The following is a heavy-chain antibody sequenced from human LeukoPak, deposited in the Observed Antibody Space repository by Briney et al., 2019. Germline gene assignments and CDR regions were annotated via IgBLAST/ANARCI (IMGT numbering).Heavy chain of an antibody. Sequence: GGSLRLSCAASGFIFSSHCMHWVRQAPGKGLIRISRINTDGSSTTYADSVKGRFTVSRDNAKNTLYLQMNSLRAEDTAVYFCARSGGSNQPYDYWGQGILVTVSS. CDR2: INTDGSST. D-gene: IGHD1-26*01. CDR3: ARSGGSNQPYDY. J-gene: IGHJ4*02. V-gene: IGHV3-74*01. CDR1: GFIFSSHC.